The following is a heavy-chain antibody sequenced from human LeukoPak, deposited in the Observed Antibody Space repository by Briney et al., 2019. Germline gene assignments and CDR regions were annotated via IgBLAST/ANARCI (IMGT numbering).Heavy chain of an antibody. CDR2: IYYSGST. J-gene: IGHJ6*02. V-gene: IGHV4-30-4*01. Sequence: SETLSLTCTVSGGSISSGDYYWSWIRQPPGKGLEWIGYIYYSGSTYYNPSLKSRVTMSVDTSKNQFSLKLSSVTAADTAVYYCAGGRWRGALGMDVWGQGTTVTVSS. CDR1: GGSISSGDYY. D-gene: IGHD2-15*01. CDR3: AGGRWRGALGMDV.